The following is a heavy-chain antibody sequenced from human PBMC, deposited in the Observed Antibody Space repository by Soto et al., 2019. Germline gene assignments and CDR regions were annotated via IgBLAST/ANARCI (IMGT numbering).Heavy chain of an antibody. CDR2: IWYDGSNK. J-gene: IGHJ6*02. CDR1: GFTFSSYG. V-gene: IGHV3-33*01. D-gene: IGHD2-15*01. Sequence: PGGSLRLSCAASGFTFSSYGMHWVRQAPGKGLEWVAVIWYDGSNKYYADSVKGRFTISRDNSKNTLYLQMNSLRAEDTAVYYCARDTDMAGKRYRMDVWGQGNTVTVSS. CDR3: ARDTDMAGKRYRMDV.